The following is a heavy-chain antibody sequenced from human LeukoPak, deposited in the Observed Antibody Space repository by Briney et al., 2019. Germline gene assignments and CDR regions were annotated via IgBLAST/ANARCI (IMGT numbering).Heavy chain of an antibody. J-gene: IGHJ4*02. V-gene: IGHV3-30*04. CDR1: GFTFSTYA. CDR3: VTSWELPTYYFDY. Sequence: GGSLRLSCAASGFTFSTYAIHWVRQAPGKGLEWVAVLSYDGSNKYYADSVKGRFTISRDNSKNTLYLQMNSLRAEDTAVYYCVTSWELPTYYFDYWGQGALVTVSS. CDR2: LSYDGSNK. D-gene: IGHD3-10*01.